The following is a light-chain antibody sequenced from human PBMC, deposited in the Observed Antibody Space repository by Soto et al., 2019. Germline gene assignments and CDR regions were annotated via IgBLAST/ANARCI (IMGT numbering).Light chain of an antibody. Sequence: QSALTQPASVSGSPGQSITISCTGTSSDVGAYNFVSWYQQHPGKAPKLMIYEVSNRPSGVSNRFSGSKSGNTASLTISGLQAEDEADYYCSSSAASSTWVFGGGTKVTVL. J-gene: IGLJ3*02. CDR2: EVS. V-gene: IGLV2-14*01. CDR1: SSDVGAYNF. CDR3: SSSAASSTWV.